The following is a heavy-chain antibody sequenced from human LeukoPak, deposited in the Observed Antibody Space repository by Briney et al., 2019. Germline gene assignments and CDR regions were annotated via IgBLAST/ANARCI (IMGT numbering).Heavy chain of an antibody. CDR2: INPNSGGT. Sequence: ASVKVSCKASGYTFTGYYMHWVRQAPGQGLEWMGWINPNSGGTNYAQKFQGRVTMTRDTFISTAYMELSRLRSDDTAVYYCARRVSSWYRNDAFDIWGQGTMVTVSS. D-gene: IGHD6-13*01. J-gene: IGHJ3*02. CDR1: GYTFTGYY. V-gene: IGHV1-2*02. CDR3: ARRVSSWYRNDAFDI.